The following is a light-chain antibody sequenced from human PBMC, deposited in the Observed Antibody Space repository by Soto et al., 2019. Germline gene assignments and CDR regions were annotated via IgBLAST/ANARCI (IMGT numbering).Light chain of an antibody. CDR2: AAS. CDR1: QGISSY. J-gene: IGKJ4*01. Sequence: IQLTQSPSSLSSSVGDRVTITCRASQGISSYLVWYQQKPGQAPKLLIYAASTLDSGVPSRFSGSGFGTDFTLTISSLQPEDFATYYCQQLTSYPPTLTFGRGTKVEIK. V-gene: IGKV1-9*01. CDR3: QQLTSYPPTLT.